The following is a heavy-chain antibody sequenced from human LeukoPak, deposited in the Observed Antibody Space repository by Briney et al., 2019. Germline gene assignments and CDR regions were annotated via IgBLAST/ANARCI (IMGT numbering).Heavy chain of an antibody. CDR1: GFTFSSYW. CDR2: INSDGSNT. V-gene: IGHV3-74*01. J-gene: IGHJ6*03. Sequence: PGGSLRLSXAASGFTFSSYWMHWVRQAPGKGLMWVSRINSDGSNTSYADSVKGRFTISRDNAKNTLYLQMNSLRAEDTAVYHCTRGSGRYMDVWGKGTTVTVSS. D-gene: IGHD1-14*01. CDR3: TRGSGRYMDV.